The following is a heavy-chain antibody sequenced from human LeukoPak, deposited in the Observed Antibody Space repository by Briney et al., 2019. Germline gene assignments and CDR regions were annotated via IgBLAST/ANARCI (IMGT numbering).Heavy chain of an antibody. J-gene: IGHJ6*03. D-gene: IGHD6-19*01. V-gene: IGHV3-23*01. CDR3: AKQGAVAGTYYMDV. CDR1: GFAFRSHG. Sequence: GGTLRLSCAASGFAFRSHGMNWVRQAPGKGLEWVSGIRGDGVTTYYADSVKGRFTISRDNSKNTLFLQMNSLRAEDTAVYFCAKQGAVAGTYYMDVWGKGTTVTFSS. CDR2: IRGDGVTT.